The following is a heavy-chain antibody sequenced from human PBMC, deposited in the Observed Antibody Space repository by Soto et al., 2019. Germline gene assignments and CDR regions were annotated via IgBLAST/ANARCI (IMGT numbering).Heavy chain of an antibody. J-gene: IGHJ6*02. Sequence: PGGSLRLSCAASGFTFSSYGMHWVRQAPGKGLEWVAVIWYDGSNKYYADSVKGRFTISRDNSKNTLYLQMNSLRAEDTAVYYRARDSRSSSWYGVYYYYGMDVWGQGTTVTVSS. CDR1: GFTFSSYG. D-gene: IGHD6-13*01. V-gene: IGHV3-33*01. CDR2: IWYDGSNK. CDR3: ARDSRSSSWYGVYYYYGMDV.